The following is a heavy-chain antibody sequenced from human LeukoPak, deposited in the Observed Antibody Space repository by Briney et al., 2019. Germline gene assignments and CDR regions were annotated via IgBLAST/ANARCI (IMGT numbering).Heavy chain of an antibody. CDR2: ISAYNGNT. V-gene: IGHV1-18*01. CDR3: ARVKRDYDYVWGSYRYYYMDV. D-gene: IGHD3-16*02. CDR1: GYTFTSYG. J-gene: IGHJ6*03. Sequence: GASVKVSCKASGYTFTSYGISWVRQAPGQGLEWMGSISAYNGNTNYAQKLQGRVTMTTDTSTSTAYMELRSLRPDDTAVYYCARVKRDYDYVWGSYRYYYMDVWGKRTTVTVSS.